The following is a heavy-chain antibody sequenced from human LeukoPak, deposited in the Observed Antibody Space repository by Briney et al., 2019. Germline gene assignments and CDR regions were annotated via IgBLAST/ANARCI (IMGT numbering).Heavy chain of an antibody. D-gene: IGHD6-13*01. CDR3: AKWDSISWSNY. CDR1: GFTFSSFA. CDR2: ISGSGGST. J-gene: IGHJ4*02. Sequence: GGSLRLSCAASGFTFSSFAMSWVRQAPGKGLEWVSTISGSGGSTYCADSVKGRFTISRDNSKNTLYLQMNSLRDEDTAVYYCAKWDSISWSNYWGQGTLVTVSS. V-gene: IGHV3-23*01.